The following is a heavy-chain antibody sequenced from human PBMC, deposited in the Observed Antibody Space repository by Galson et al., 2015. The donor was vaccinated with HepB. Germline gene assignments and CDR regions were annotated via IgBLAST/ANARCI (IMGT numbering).Heavy chain of an antibody. CDR2: ISSSSSYI. V-gene: IGHV3-21*01. Sequence: SLRLSCAASGFTFSSYSMNWVRQAPGKGLEWVSSISSSSSYIYYADSVKGRFTISRDNAKNSLYLQMNSLRAEDTAVYYCASDASVVVVPAAYYGDVWGKGTTVTVSS. CDR1: GFTFSSYS. CDR3: ASDASVVVVPAAYYGDV. J-gene: IGHJ6*03. D-gene: IGHD2-2*01.